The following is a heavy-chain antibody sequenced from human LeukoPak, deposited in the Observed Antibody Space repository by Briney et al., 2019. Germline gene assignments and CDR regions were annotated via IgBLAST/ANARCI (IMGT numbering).Heavy chain of an antibody. CDR2: IYPGDSDT. J-gene: IGHJ3*02. CDR1: GYRFTSYW. D-gene: IGHD6-13*01. V-gene: IGHV5-51*01. Sequence: GESLKISCKGSGYRFTSYWIGWVRPMPGKGLGWMGIIYPGDSDTRYSPSFQGQVTISADKSISTAYLQWSSLKASDTAMYYCARPQQLVGYDAFDIWGQGTMVTVSS. CDR3: ARPQQLVGYDAFDI.